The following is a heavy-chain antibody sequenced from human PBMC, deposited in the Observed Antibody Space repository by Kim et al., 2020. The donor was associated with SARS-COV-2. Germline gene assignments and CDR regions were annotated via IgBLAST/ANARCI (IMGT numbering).Heavy chain of an antibody. CDR1: GFTFSSYT. D-gene: IGHD2-15*01. V-gene: IGHV3-23*01. J-gene: IGHJ4*02. Sequence: GGSLRLSCAASGFTFSSYTMAWVRQAPGRGLEWVSGISGGGDSTYPADSVKCRFTVSRDNSKNTLYLQMNSLRGDDTAVYYCAKGRGGHFDNWGQGTLVT. CDR3: AKGRGGHFDN. CDR2: ISGGGDST.